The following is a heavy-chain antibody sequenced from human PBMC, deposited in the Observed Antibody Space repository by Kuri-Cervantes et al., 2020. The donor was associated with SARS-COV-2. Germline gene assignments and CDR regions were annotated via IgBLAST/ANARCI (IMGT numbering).Heavy chain of an antibody. D-gene: IGHD1-1*01. CDR3: ARDFRNDDFFDA. J-gene: IGHJ4*02. CDR1: GYTFTDYY. CDR2: INPNSGGT. V-gene: IGHV1-2*06. Sequence: ASVKVSCKASGYTFTDYYMHWVRQAPGQGLEWMGRINPNSGGTNYAPKFQDRVTMTRDTSINTLHMYLSGLRSDDTAVYYCARDFRNDDFFDAWGQGSLVTVSS.